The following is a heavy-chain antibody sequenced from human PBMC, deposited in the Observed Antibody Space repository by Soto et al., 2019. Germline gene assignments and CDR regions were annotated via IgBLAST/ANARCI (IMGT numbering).Heavy chain of an antibody. D-gene: IGHD2-15*01. V-gene: IGHV4-4*02. Sequence: SETLSLTCGVTGASITNNNWWSWFRQSPGKGLEWIGYIDYSGNTSYNPSLKSRITISSDTSNNQFSLNLKSVTAADTAVYYCAREEALRIERWFDPWGQGILVTVSS. J-gene: IGHJ5*02. CDR3: AREEALRIERWFDP. CDR2: IDYSGNT. CDR1: GASITNNNW.